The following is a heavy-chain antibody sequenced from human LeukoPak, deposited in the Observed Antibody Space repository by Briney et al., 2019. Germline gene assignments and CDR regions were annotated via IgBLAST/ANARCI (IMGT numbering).Heavy chain of an antibody. CDR2: ISSSSSYI. J-gene: IGHJ3*02. Sequence: PGGSLRLSCAASGFIFSDHYMDWVRQAPGKGLEWVSSISSSSSYIYYADSVKGRFTISRDNAKNSLYLQMNSLRAEDTAVYYCARAQVVRNAFDIWGQGTMVTVSS. V-gene: IGHV3-21*01. CDR3: ARAQVVRNAFDI. D-gene: IGHD3-22*01. CDR1: GFIFSDHY.